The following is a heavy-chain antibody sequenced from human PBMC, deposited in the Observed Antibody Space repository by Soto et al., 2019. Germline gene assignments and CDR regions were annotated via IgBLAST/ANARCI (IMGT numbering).Heavy chain of an antibody. J-gene: IGHJ1*01. CDR2: ISDDGSNK. Sequence: QVQLVESGGGVVQPGRSLRLSCAASGFTFSSYAMHWVRQAPGKGLEWVAVISDDGSNKNYADSVKGRFTISRDNSKNTLYLQMNSLRAEDTAVYYCASPSSSSDEYLQHWGQGTLVTVSS. CDR1: GFTFSSYA. V-gene: IGHV3-30-3*01. CDR3: ASPSSSSDEYLQH. D-gene: IGHD6-6*01.